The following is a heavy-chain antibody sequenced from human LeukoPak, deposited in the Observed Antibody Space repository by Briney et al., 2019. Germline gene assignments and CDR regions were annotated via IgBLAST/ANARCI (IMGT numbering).Heavy chain of an antibody. CDR1: GFTFSSYA. CDR3: AKVVVGDDFWSGYYSDY. Sequence: GGSLRLSCAASGFTFSSYAMSWVRQAPGKGLEWVSAISGSGGSTYYADSVKGPFTISRDNSKNTLYPQMNSLRAEDTAVYYCAKVVVGDDFWSGYYSDYWGQGTLVTVSS. D-gene: IGHD3-3*01. J-gene: IGHJ4*02. CDR2: ISGSGGST. V-gene: IGHV3-23*01.